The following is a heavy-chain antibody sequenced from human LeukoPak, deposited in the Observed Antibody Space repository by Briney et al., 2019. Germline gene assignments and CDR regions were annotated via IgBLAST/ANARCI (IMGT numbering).Heavy chain of an antibody. CDR2: ISGSGGST. CDR3: AKYNKGAAAGTGFDY. Sequence: GGSLRLSCAASGFTFSNYGMHWVRQAPGKGLEWVSAISGSGGSTYYADSVKGRFTISRDNSKNTLYLQMNSLRAEDTAVYYCAKYNKGAAAGTGFDYWGQGTLVTVSS. J-gene: IGHJ4*02. V-gene: IGHV3-23*01. D-gene: IGHD6-13*01. CDR1: GFTFSNYG.